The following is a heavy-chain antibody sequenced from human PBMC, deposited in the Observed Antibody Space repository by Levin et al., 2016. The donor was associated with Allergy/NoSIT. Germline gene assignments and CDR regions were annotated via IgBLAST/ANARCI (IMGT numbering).Heavy chain of an antibody. J-gene: IGHJ4*02. CDR3: ARGGRWLQGCDY. D-gene: IGHD5-24*01. CDR1: GFTFSSYA. CDR2: ISYDGSSQ. Sequence: GSLRLSCAASGFTFSSYAMHWVRQAPGKGLEWVAVISYDGSSQYYADSVKGRFTISRDNSKNTLYLQMNSLRAEDTAVYYCARGGRWLQGCDYWGLGTLVTVSS. V-gene: IGHV3-30*04.